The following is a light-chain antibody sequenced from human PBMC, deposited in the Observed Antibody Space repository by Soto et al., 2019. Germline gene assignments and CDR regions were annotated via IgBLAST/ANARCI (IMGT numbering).Light chain of an antibody. CDR3: QQYDGVPCT. J-gene: IGKJ1*01. CDR1: QDISSF. Sequence: DIQMTQSPGARSGSVGDIFTVTCRSIQDISSFLAWYQQKPGKVPKLLIHTAIILQSGVPSRFSGSRSGTDFTLTISSLQPEDVATYYCQQYDGVPCTFGQGTKVDIK. CDR2: TAI. V-gene: IGKV1-27*01.